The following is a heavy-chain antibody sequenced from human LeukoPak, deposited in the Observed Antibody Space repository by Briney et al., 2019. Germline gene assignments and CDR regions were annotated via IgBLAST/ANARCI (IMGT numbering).Heavy chain of an antibody. CDR3: ARLVTDSSGYHYFDY. J-gene: IGHJ4*02. CDR2: IYPGDSDT. D-gene: IGHD3-22*01. Sequence: GESLKISCKGSGYSFTSYWIGWVRQMPGKGLEWMGIIYPGDSDTTYSPSFQGQVTISADKSISTAYLQWSSLKASDTAMYYCARLVTDSSGYHYFDYWGQGTLVTVSS. CDR1: GYSFTSYW. V-gene: IGHV5-51*01.